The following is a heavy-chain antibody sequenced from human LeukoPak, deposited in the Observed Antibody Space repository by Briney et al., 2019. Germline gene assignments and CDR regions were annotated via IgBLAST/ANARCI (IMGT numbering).Heavy chain of an antibody. V-gene: IGHV3-48*01. Sequence: GGSLRLPCATSGFTLSSYSMNWVRQAPGKGLEWVSYISSGSTTIYYADSVKGRFTISRDNAKNSLYLQMNSLRAEDTAVYYCARDVEQWLVRVYYFDYWGQGTLVTVSS. CDR2: ISSGSTTI. D-gene: IGHD6-19*01. CDR3: ARDVEQWLVRVYYFDY. J-gene: IGHJ4*02. CDR1: GFTLSSYS.